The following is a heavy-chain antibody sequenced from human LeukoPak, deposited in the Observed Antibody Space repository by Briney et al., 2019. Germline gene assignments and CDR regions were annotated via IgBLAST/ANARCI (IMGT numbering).Heavy chain of an antibody. V-gene: IGHV5-51*01. J-gene: IGHJ4*02. CDR3: ARLGSSAWSGDY. CDR2: IYPGDSDT. CDR1: GYSFTTEW. Sequence: GESLKISCKGSGYSFTTEWIGWVRQMPGKGVEWMGIIYPGDSDTRYSPSFQGQVTISADKSISTAYLQWSSLKASDTAIYYCARLGSSAWSGDYWGQGTLVTVSS. D-gene: IGHD6-19*01.